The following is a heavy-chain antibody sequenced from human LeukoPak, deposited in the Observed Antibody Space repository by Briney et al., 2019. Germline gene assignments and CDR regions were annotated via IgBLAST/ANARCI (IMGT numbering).Heavy chain of an antibody. J-gene: IGHJ3*02. V-gene: IGHV3-23*01. Sequence: GGSLRLSCAASGFTFSSYGMSWVRQAPGKGLEWVSAISGSGGSTYYADSVKGRFTISRDNSKNTLYLQMNSLTADDTAVYYCAGGDVFDIWGQGTMVTVSS. CDR3: AGGDVFDI. CDR2: ISGSGGST. CDR1: GFTFSSYG.